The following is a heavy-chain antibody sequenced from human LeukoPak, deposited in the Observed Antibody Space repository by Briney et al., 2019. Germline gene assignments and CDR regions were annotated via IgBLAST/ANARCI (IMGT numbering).Heavy chain of an antibody. V-gene: IGHV3-30*14. Sequence: GGSLRLSCAASGFTFSDYNMHWVRQAPGKGLDWVALMSPDGNKKYYADSVKGRFTTSRDNSKNTLNLQMDNLRVEDTAVYYCARVMTAITNWFGPWGQGTLVTVSS. J-gene: IGHJ5*02. CDR3: ARVMTAITNWFGP. CDR1: GFTFSDYN. D-gene: IGHD2-21*02. CDR2: MSPDGNKK.